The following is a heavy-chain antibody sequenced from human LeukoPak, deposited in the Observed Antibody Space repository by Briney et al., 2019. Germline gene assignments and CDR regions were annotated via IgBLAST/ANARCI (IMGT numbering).Heavy chain of an antibody. D-gene: IGHD2-2*01. V-gene: IGHV1-24*01. CDR2: FDPEDGET. Sequence: ASVKVSCKVSGYTLTELSMHWVRQAPGKGLEWMGGFDPEDGETIYAQKFQGRVTMTEDRSTDTAYMELSSLRSEDTAVYYCARDLPHTDIVVVPAGYWGQGTLVTVSS. J-gene: IGHJ4*02. CDR1: GYTLTELS. CDR3: ARDLPHTDIVVVPAGY.